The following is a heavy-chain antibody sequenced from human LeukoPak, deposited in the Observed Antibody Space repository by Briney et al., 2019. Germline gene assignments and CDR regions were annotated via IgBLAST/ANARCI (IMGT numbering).Heavy chain of an antibody. CDR1: GYTFTDYF. D-gene: IGHD5-12*01. V-gene: IGHV1-2*02. Sequence: ASVKVSCKASGYTFTDYFIHWVQQAPVQGLECIPYIDPNTGGTHFAKSFQGGVTMTRDTSLNTVYMEVNSLTSDDTAVYYCAREKQFSGYDMDAWGQGTTVTVSS. CDR2: IDPNTGGT. J-gene: IGHJ6*01. CDR3: AREKQFSGYDMDA.